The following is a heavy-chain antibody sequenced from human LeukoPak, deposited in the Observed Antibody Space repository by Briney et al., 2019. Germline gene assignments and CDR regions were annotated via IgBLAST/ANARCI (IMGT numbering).Heavy chain of an antibody. CDR1: GGSISSYY. CDR3: ARDSKNYYGSGSYYYYYYGMDV. Sequence: SETLSLTCTVSGGSISSYYWSWIRQPPGKGLEWIGYICYSGSTNYNPSLKSRVTISVDTSKNQFSLKLSSVTAADTAVYYCARDSKNYYGSGSYYYYYYGMDVWGKGTTVTVSS. D-gene: IGHD3-10*01. J-gene: IGHJ6*04. CDR2: ICYSGST. V-gene: IGHV4-59*01.